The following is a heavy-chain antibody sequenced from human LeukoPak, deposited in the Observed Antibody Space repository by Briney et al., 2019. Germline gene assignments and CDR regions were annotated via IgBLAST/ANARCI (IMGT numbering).Heavy chain of an antibody. CDR1: GGSISSHY. CDR2: ISNSGST. Sequence: PSETLSLTCTVSGGSISSHYWTWIRQSPVKGLEWIGDISNSGSTSYNPSLKSRVTISIDTSKNQFSLKLSSVTAADTAVYYCGRDALVGYFSYYYMDVWGKGTTVTISS. V-gene: IGHV4-59*11. D-gene: IGHD2-15*01. J-gene: IGHJ6*03. CDR3: GRDALVGYFSYYYMDV.